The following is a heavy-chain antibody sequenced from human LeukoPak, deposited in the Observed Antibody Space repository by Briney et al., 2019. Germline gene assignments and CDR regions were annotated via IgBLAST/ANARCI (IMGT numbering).Heavy chain of an antibody. Sequence: GGSLRLSCAASGFTFSTYAMHWVRQAPGKGLEWVAVISYDGSNKYYADSVKGRFTISRDNSKNTLYLQMNSLRAEDTAVYYCAKDVSWNWFDPWGQGTLVTVSS. V-gene: IGHV3-30*18. J-gene: IGHJ5*02. CDR2: ISYDGSNK. CDR3: AKDVSWNWFDP. CDR1: GFTFSTYA.